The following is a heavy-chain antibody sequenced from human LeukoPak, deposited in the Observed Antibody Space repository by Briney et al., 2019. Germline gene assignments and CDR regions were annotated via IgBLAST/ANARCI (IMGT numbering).Heavy chain of an antibody. CDR2: ISSSSSYI. CDR3: ARDGYSSSWRYAFDI. CDR1: GFTFSSYS. Sequence: GGSLRLSCAASGFTFSSYSMNWVRQAPGKGLEWVSSISSSSSYIYYAASVKGRFTISRDNAKNSLDLQMNSLRAEDTAVYYCARDGYSSSWRYAFDIWGQGTMVTVSS. V-gene: IGHV3-21*01. D-gene: IGHD6-13*01. J-gene: IGHJ3*02.